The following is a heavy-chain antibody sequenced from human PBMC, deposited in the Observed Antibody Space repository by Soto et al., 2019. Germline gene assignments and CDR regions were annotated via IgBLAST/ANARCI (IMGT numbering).Heavy chain of an antibody. Sequence: EVQLVESGGGLVKPGGSVRLSCVASGLMYSSYSMSWVRQAPGKGLEWVAFISLSGSQINYAASVEGRFTISRDNAKNALYLQMNIVRVEDTAIYYCARVISCGGGTCSSVHQDYGMEVWGPGTTVTVSS. V-gene: IGHV3-21*01. CDR3: ARVISCGGGTCSSVHQDYGMEV. J-gene: IGHJ6*02. D-gene: IGHD2-21*01. CDR2: ISLSGSQI. CDR1: GLMYSSYS.